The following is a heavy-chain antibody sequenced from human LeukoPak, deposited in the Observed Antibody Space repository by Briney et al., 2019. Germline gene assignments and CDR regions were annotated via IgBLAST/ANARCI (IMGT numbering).Heavy chain of an antibody. D-gene: IGHD4-17*01. CDR2: VSAYNGNT. V-gene: IGHV1-18*01. CDR1: GYTFTSYG. Sequence: ASVKVSCKASGYTFTSYGISWVRQAPGQGLEWMGSVSAYNGNTNYAQNLQGRVTMTTDTSTRTAYMELWSLRSDDTAVYYCARDEYGDYVSKSRGIDYWGQGTLVTVSS. J-gene: IGHJ4*02. CDR3: ARDEYGDYVSKSRGIDY.